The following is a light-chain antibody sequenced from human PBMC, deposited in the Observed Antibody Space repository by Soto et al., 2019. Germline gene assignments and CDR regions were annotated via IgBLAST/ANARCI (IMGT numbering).Light chain of an antibody. CDR3: CSYAGSYTYV. CDR2: DVS. Sequence: QSALTQPRSVSGSPGQSVTISCTGTSSDVGDYNYVSWYQQHPGKAPKLMIYDVSKWPSGVPDRFSGSKSGNTASLTISGLQAEDEAGYYCCSYAGSYTYVFGTGTKLTVL. CDR1: SSDVGDYNY. V-gene: IGLV2-11*01. J-gene: IGLJ1*01.